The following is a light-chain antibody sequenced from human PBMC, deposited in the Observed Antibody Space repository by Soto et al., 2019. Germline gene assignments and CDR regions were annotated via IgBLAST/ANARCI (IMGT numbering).Light chain of an antibody. CDR1: QSLLHSNGYNY. CDR2: LVS. CDR3: MQPLHAPFT. J-gene: IGKJ3*01. Sequence: DVVMTQSPLSLPVTPGEPASISCRSSQSLLHSNGYNYLDWYLQKPGQSPQLLIYLVSNRASGVXDTXSGSGSGTDFTLKISRVEAEDVGVYYCMQPLHAPFTFGPGTKVDIK. V-gene: IGKV2-28*01.